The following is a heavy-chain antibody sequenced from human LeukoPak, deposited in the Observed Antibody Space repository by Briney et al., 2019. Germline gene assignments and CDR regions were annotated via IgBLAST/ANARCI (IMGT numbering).Heavy chain of an antibody. CDR1: GFTFSSYS. D-gene: IGHD2-21*01. CDR2: IYSGGST. CDR3: AKDCGLYGFYYYYMDV. Sequence: GGSLRLSCAASGFTFSSYSMNWVRQAPGKGLEWVSVIYSGGSTYYADSVKGRFTISRDNSKNTLYLQMNSLRAEDTAVYYCAKDCGLYGFYYYYMDVWGKGTTVTVSS. J-gene: IGHJ6*03. V-gene: IGHV3-66*01.